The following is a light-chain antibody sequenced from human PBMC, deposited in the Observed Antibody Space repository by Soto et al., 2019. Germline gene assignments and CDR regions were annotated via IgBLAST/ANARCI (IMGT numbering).Light chain of an antibody. V-gene: IGKV1-9*01. CDR1: QGISSF. CDR3: QQYNDWPPKIT. CDR2: AAS. Sequence: DIQMTQSPSTLSGSVGDRVTITCRASQGISSFLAWYQQKPGKAPKLLIYAASTLQSGVPSRFSGSGSGTEFTLTISSLQSEDFAVYYCQQYNDWPPKITFGQGTRLEIK. J-gene: IGKJ5*01.